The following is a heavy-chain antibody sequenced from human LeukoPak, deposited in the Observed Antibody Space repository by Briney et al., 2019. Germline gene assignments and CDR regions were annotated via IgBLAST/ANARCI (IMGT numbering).Heavy chain of an antibody. CDR1: GFTFSNYW. CDR3: ARGNRFYYYDSSGLSAHLGY. D-gene: IGHD3-22*01. V-gene: IGHV3-74*01. CDR2: INTDGSST. J-gene: IGHJ4*02. Sequence: PGGSLRLSCAASGFTFSNYWMHWVRQAPGKGLVWVSRINTDGSSTSYVDSVKGRFTISRDNSKNTLYLQMNSLRAEDTAVYYCARGNRFYYYDSSGLSAHLGYWGQGNPGHRLL.